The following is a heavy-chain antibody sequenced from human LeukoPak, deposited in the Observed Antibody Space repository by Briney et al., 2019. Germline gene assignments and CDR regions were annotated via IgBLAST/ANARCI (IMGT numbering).Heavy chain of an antibody. Sequence: PSETLSLTCTVSGGSISSSSYYWGWTRQPPGKGLEWIGSIYYSGSTYYNPSLKSRVTISVDTSKNQFSLKLSSVTAADTAVYYCARGSCGGDCYSGIIQPLDAFDIWGQGTMVTVSS. V-gene: IGHV4-39*07. CDR1: GGSISSSSYY. CDR3: ARGSCGGDCYSGIIQPLDAFDI. D-gene: IGHD2-21*02. CDR2: IYYSGST. J-gene: IGHJ3*02.